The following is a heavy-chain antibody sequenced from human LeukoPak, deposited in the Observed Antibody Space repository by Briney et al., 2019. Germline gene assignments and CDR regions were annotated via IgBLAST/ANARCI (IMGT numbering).Heavy chain of an antibody. CDR2: ISAYNGNT. J-gene: IGHJ4*02. Sequence: ASVKASCKASGYTFTSYGISWVRQAPGQGLEWMGWISAYNGNTNYAQKLQGRVTMTTDTSTSTAYMELRSLRSDDTAVYYCARDTYYYDSSGYVDYWGQGTLVTVSS. CDR3: ARDTYYYDSSGYVDY. V-gene: IGHV1-18*01. CDR1: GYTFTSYG. D-gene: IGHD3-22*01.